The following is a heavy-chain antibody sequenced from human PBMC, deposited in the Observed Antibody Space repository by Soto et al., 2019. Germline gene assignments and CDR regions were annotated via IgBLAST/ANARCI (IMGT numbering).Heavy chain of an antibody. V-gene: IGHV1-69*06. D-gene: IGHD4-17*01. J-gene: IGHJ6*02. CDR1: GGTFSSYA. Sequence: SVKVSCKASGGTFSSYAISWVRQAPGQGLEWMGGIIPIFGTANYAQKFQGRVTITADKSTSTAYMELSSLRSEDTAVYYCARSPDYGDYVPYYYDMDVWGQGTTVTVSS. CDR2: IIPIFGTA. CDR3: ARSPDYGDYVPYYYDMDV.